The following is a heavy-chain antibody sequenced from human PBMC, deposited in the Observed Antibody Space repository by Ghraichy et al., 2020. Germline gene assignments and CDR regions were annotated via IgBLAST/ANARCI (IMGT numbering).Heavy chain of an antibody. D-gene: IGHD6-6*01. V-gene: IGHV1-18*01. J-gene: IGHJ4*02. Sequence: ASVKVSCNTSGYTFTRYDISWVRQAPGQGLELMGWISAYNGHTTYAQNLQGRVTLTTDTSTSTAYMELRSLRSDDTAVYYCARVEYMTPLLFDHWGQGTLVTVSS. CDR2: ISAYNGHT. CDR1: GYTFTRYD. CDR3: ARVEYMTPLLFDH.